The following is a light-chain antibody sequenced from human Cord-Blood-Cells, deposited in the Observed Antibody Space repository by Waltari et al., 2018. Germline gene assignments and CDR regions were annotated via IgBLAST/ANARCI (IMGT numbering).Light chain of an antibody. CDR1: SSYVGGYNY. V-gene: IGLV2-11*02. J-gene: IGLJ2*01. CDR3: CSYAGSYTLV. Sequence: QSALTQPRSVSGSPGQSVTISCNGTSSYVGGYNYVSWYQQHPGKAPKLMIYVVSKRPSGVPDRFSGSKSGNTASLTISGLQAEDEADYYCCSYAGSYTLVFGGGTKLTVL. CDR2: VVS.